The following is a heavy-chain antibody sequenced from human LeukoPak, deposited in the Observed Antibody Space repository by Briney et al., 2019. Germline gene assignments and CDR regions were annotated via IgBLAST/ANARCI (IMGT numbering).Heavy chain of an antibody. Sequence: GESLKISCQGSGYSFTSYWIGWVRQVPGKGLEWMGIIYPGDSDTRYSPSFQGQVTISADKSISTAYLQWSSLKASDTAMYYCARHVRSNYYYHGMDVWGQGTTVTVSS. CDR2: IYPGDSDT. D-gene: IGHD4-17*01. V-gene: IGHV5-51*01. CDR3: ARHVRSNYYYHGMDV. CDR1: GYSFTSYW. J-gene: IGHJ6*02.